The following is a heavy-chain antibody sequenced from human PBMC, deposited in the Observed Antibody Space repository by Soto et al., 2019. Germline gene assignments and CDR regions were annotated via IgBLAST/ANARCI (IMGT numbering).Heavy chain of an antibody. CDR2: INPNSGGT. CDR3: ARGNGIDFWSGYYSI. Sequence: ASVKVSCKASGYTFTGYYMHWVRQAPGQGLEWMGWINPNSGGTNYARKFQGRVTMTRDTSISTAYMELSRLRSDDTAVYYCARGNGIDFWSGYYSIWGQGTLVTAPQ. CDR1: GYTFTGYY. V-gene: IGHV1-2*02. J-gene: IGHJ4*02. D-gene: IGHD3-3*01.